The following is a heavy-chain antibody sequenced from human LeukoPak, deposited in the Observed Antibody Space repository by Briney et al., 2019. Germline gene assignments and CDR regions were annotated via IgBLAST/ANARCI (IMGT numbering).Heavy chain of an antibody. Sequence: SETLSLTCTVSGGSITTYYWGWIRQPPGKGLEWIGDIYHSGGTDCNPSLKSRVTISVDTSKNQFSLELRSVTAADTAVYYCARLFGDYVERFDYWGQGTLVTVSS. D-gene: IGHD3-16*01. CDR2: IYHSGGT. CDR3: ARLFGDYVERFDY. V-gene: IGHV4-59*08. CDR1: GGSITTYY. J-gene: IGHJ4*02.